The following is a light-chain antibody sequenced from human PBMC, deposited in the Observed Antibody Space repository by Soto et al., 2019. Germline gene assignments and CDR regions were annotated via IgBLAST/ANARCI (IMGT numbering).Light chain of an antibody. V-gene: IGKV1-39*01. CDR3: QQSYNTPRT. CDR2: AAS. CDR1: QSISNY. Sequence: DIQMTQSPSSLSVSVGDRVTITCRASQSISNYLNWYQQRPGKAPKLLIYAASSLQSGVPLRFSGSGPGTDFTLTISSLQPDDFATYYCQQSYNTPRTFGQGTKV. J-gene: IGKJ1*01.